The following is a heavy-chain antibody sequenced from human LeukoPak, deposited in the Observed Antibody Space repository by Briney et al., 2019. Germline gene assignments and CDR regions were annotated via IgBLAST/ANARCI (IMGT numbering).Heavy chain of an antibody. CDR3: ARYVMGLDF. V-gene: IGHV1-2*02. CDR2: INPNSGGT. CDR1: GYTFTGYY. J-gene: IGHJ4*02. D-gene: IGHD2-8*01. Sequence: GASVKVSSKASGYTFTGYYVHWVRQAPGQGLEWMGWINPNSGGTNYAQKFQGRVTMTRDTSISTAYMELSRLRSDDTAVYYCARYVMGLDFWGQGTLVTVSS.